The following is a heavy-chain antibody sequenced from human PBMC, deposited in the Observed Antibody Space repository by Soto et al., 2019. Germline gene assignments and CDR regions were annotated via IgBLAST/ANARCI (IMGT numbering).Heavy chain of an antibody. CDR2: IYYSGST. CDR1: GGSISSYY. D-gene: IGHD3-22*01. V-gene: IGHV4-59*01. Sequence: SETLSLTCTVSGGSISSYYWSWIRQPPGKGLEWIGYIYYSGSTNYNPSLKSRVTISVDTSKNQFSLKLSSVTAADTAVYYCARVGDSSGYMGALNDYWGQGTLVTVSS. CDR3: ARVGDSSGYMGALNDY. J-gene: IGHJ4*02.